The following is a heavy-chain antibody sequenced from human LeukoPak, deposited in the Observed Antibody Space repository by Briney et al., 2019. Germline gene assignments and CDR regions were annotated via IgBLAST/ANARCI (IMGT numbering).Heavy chain of an antibody. J-gene: IGHJ5*02. CDR1: GGSISTSSYY. CDR3: ARHPVSKYCSSTSCYLFSGDNWFDP. CDR2: IYYSGST. Sequence: SETLSLTCTVSGGSISTSSYYWGWIRQPPGKGLEWIGSIYYSGSTYYNPSLKSRVTISVDTSKNQFSLRLSSVTAADTAVYYCARHPVSKYCSSTSCYLFSGDNWFDPWGQGTLVTVSS. D-gene: IGHD2-2*01. V-gene: IGHV4-39*01.